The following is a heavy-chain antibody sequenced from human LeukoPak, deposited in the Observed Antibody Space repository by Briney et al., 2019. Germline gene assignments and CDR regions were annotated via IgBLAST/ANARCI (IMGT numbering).Heavy chain of an antibody. V-gene: IGHV3-53*01. Sequence: GGSLRLSCAASGFTVSSTYMAWVRQAPGKGLEWVSLIYSGGSTMYADSVEGRFTISRDESKNTLYIQMNSLRVDDAAVYHCARVGCGTPNWFGSWGQGTLVTVSS. CDR2: IYSGGST. CDR1: GFTVSSTY. J-gene: IGHJ5*01. D-gene: IGHD2-15*01. CDR3: ARVGCGTPNWFGS.